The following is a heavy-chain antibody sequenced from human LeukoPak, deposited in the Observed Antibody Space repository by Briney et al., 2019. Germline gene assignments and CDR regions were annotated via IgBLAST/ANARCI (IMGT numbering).Heavy chain of an antibody. CDR2: IYYSGST. CDR1: GGSISSHY. Sequence: ETLSLTCAVSGGSISSHYWSWIRQPPGKGLEWIGYIYYSGSTNYNPSLKSRVTISVDTSKNQFSLKLSSVTAADTAVYYCASTTTYYYGSGSQYYFDYWGQGTLVTVSS. D-gene: IGHD3-10*01. V-gene: IGHV4-59*11. J-gene: IGHJ4*02. CDR3: ASTTTYYYGSGSQYYFDY.